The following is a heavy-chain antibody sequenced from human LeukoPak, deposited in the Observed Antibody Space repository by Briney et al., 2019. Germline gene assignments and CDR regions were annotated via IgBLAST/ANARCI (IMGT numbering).Heavy chain of an antibody. J-gene: IGHJ4*02. CDR1: GYSFTAYN. V-gene: IGHV1-2*02. Sequence: ASVKVSCKASGYSFTAYNMRWVRQAPGQGLEWMGWITPNSGDRRYEQRFQGRVTMTRDTSISTAYMELDRLTSDDTAVYYCARSYSGSFYPYWGQGTLVTVSS. D-gene: IGHD1-26*01. CDR3: ARSYSGSFYPY. CDR2: ITPNSGDR.